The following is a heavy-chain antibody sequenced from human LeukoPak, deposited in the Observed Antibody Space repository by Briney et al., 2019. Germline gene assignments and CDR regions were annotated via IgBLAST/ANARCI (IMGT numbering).Heavy chain of an antibody. CDR3: ARLKVGAYFDL. J-gene: IGHJ2*01. CDR1: GGSISSGGYS. CDR2: IYSSGAT. Sequence: SETLSLTCAVSGGSISSGGYSWSWIGQPPGKGPEWIAYIYSSGATSYNPSLRSRVSISLDTSNNQFSLKLSSVTAADTAVYYCARLKVGAYFDLWGRGTLVTVSS. V-gene: IGHV4-61*08. D-gene: IGHD3-16*01.